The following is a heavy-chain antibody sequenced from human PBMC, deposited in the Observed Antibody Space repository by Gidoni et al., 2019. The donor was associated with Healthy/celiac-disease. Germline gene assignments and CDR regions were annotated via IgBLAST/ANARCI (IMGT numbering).Heavy chain of an antibody. CDR2: IYSGGST. J-gene: IGHJ4*02. CDR1: GFTVSSNY. Sequence: EVQLVESGGGLVQPGGSLRLSCAASGFTVSSNYMSWVRQAPGKGLEWVSVIYSGGSTYYADSVKGRFTISRDNSKNTLYLQMNSLRAEDTAVYYCARDDSSSYTNFDYWGQGTLVTVSS. V-gene: IGHV3-66*01. CDR3: ARDDSSSYTNFDY. D-gene: IGHD6-13*01.